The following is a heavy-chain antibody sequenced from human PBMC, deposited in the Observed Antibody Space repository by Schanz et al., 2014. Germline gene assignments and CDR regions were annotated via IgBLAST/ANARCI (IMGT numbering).Heavy chain of an antibody. CDR2: ITKDGRSA. V-gene: IGHV3-64D*06. J-gene: IGHJ3*02. CDR1: GFAFSNYA. Sequence: EVQLVESGGGLVQPGGSLRLSCSASGFAFSNYAMHWVRQAPEKGLEYVSAITKDGRSAYYADSVKGRFTISRDNSKSTHYLQMSSLRVEDTAVYYCVKDAHSSSWWGGAFDIWGQAPLLTVSS. CDR3: VKDAHSSSWWGGAFDI. D-gene: IGHD6-13*01.